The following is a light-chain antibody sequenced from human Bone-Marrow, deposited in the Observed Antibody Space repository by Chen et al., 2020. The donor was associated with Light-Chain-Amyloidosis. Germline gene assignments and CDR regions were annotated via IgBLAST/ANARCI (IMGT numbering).Light chain of an antibody. CDR3: SSYTSSSTDKEV. CDR2: DVS. Sequence: QSALTQPASVSGSPGQSITISCAGTRSDVGGYNYVSWYQQHPGKAPKLMIYDVSNRPSGVSNRFSGSKSGNTASLTISGLEVEDEADYYCSSYTSSSTDKEVFGPGTKVTVL. CDR1: RSDVGGYNY. V-gene: IGLV2-14*01. J-gene: IGLJ1*01.